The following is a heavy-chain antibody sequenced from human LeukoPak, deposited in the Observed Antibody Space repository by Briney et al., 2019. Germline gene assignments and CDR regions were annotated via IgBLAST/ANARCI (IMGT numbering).Heavy chain of an antibody. CDR2: IKQDGSEK. CDR1: GFTFSSYW. Sequence: GGSLRLSCAASGFTFSSYWMSWVRQAPGKGLEWVANIKQDGSEKYYVDSVKGRFTISIDNAKNSLYLQMSSLRAEDTAVYYCARDGPGDYVWGSYRSSYWGQGTLVTVSS. CDR3: ARDGPGDYVWGSYRSSY. J-gene: IGHJ4*02. D-gene: IGHD3-16*02. V-gene: IGHV3-7*01.